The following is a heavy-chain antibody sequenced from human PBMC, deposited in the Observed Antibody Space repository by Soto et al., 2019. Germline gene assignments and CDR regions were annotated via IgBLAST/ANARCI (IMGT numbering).Heavy chain of an antibody. CDR2: INAGNGNT. CDR3: ALPEERSLTPYYYYGMDV. D-gene: IGHD7-27*01. Sequence: ASVKVSCKASGYTFTSYAMHWVRQAPGQRLEWMGLINAGNGNTKYSQKFQGRVTITRDTSASTAYMELSSLRSEDTAVYYCALPEERSLTPYYYYGMDVWGQGTTVTVSS. CDR1: GYTFTSYA. J-gene: IGHJ6*02. V-gene: IGHV1-3*01.